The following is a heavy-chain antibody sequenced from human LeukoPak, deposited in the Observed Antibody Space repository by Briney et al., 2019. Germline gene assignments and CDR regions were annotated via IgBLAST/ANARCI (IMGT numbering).Heavy chain of an antibody. CDR2: IKSKTDGGTT. J-gene: IGHJ4*02. V-gene: IGHV3-15*01. CDR1: GFTFSNAW. CDR3: TTDRGITFGGVIVMPFDY. D-gene: IGHD3-16*02. Sequence: GGSLRLSCAASGFTFSNAWMSWVRQAPGKGLEWVGRIKSKTDGGTTDYAAPVKGRFTISRDDSKNTLYLQMNSLKAEDSAVYYCTTDRGITFGGVIVMPFDYWGQGTLVTVSS.